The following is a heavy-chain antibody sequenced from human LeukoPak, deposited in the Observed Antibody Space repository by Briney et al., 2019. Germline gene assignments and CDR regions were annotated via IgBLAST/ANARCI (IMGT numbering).Heavy chain of an antibody. D-gene: IGHD1-26*01. Sequence: GGSLRLSCAASGFTFSSYSMNWVRQAPGKGLEWVSSISSSSSYIYYADSVKGRFTISRDNAKNSLYLQMNSLRAEDTAVYYRAREGVVGATVYYFDYWGQGTLVTVSS. CDR1: GFTFSSYS. CDR2: ISSSSSYI. CDR3: AREGVVGATVYYFDY. V-gene: IGHV3-21*01. J-gene: IGHJ4*02.